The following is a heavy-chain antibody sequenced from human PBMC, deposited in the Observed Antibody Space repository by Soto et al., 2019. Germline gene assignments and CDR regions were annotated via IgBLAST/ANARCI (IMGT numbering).Heavy chain of an antibody. J-gene: IGHJ4*02. CDR2: ITSDGNIK. CDR3: ARSGDFDY. Sequence: QVQVVESGGGVVLPGKSLRLSCAASGFTFNIYGLQWVRQAPGKGLEWVAIITSDGNIKYYADSVKGRFTVSRDNSKNTLYLQMNSLRPEDTALYYCARSGDFDYWGQGTLVTVSS. D-gene: IGHD3-10*01. V-gene: IGHV3-30*03. CDR1: GFTFNIYG.